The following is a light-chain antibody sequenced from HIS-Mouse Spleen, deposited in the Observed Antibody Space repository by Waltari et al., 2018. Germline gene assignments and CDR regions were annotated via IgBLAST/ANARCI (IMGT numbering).Light chain of an antibody. CDR2: EDS. J-gene: IGLJ2*01. Sequence: SYELTQPPSVSVSPGLTARITCSGDALPKKYAYWYQQKSGQAPVLVIYEDSKRPPGIPERFSGSSSGTMATLTISGAQVEDEADYYCYSTDSSGNHRVFGGGTKLTVL. CDR1: ALPKKY. CDR3: YSTDSSGNHRV. V-gene: IGLV3-10*01.